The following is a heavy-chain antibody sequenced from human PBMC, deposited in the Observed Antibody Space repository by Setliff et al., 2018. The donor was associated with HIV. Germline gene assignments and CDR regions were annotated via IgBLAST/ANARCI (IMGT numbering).Heavy chain of an antibody. CDR1: GYTFTRYG. V-gene: IGHV1-18*01. CDR2: ISVYNGNT. J-gene: IGHJ5*02. D-gene: IGHD3-10*01. CDR3: ARRPRHYYASGSVWFDP. Sequence: ASVKVSCKASGYTFTRYGISWVRQAPGQGLEWMGWISVYNGNTNYAQKVQGRVTMTTDTSTSTAYMELRSLRSDDTAVYYCARRPRHYYASGSVWFDPWGQGTLVTVSS.